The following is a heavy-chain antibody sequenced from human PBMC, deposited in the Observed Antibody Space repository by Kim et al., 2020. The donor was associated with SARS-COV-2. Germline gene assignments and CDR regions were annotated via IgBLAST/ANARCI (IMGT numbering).Heavy chain of an antibody. D-gene: IGHD3-3*01. V-gene: IGHV3-48*02. CDR2: ISSSSSTI. J-gene: IGHJ3*02. CDR3: ARDPGRVFDFWSANDAFDI. Sequence: GGSLRLSWAASGFTFSSYSMNWVRQAPGKGLEWVSYISSSSSTIYYADSVKGRFTISRDNAKNSLYLQMNSLRDEDTAVYYCARDPGRVFDFWSANDAFDIWGQVTMVTVSS. CDR1: GFTFSSYS.